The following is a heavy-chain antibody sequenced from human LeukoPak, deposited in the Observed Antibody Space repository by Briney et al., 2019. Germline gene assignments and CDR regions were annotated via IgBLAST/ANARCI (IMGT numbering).Heavy chain of an antibody. CDR3: ARGPTAFDS. V-gene: IGHV1-8*02. CDR2: MNPNSGNT. J-gene: IGHJ4*02. Sequence: VASVKVSCKASGYTFTSYDINWVRQAPGQGLEWMGWMNPNSGNTGYAQKFRGRVTMTRDTSTRTAYMEVSSLRFEDTAVYYCARGPTAFDSWGQGTLVTVSS. D-gene: IGHD2-21*02. CDR1: GYTFTSYD.